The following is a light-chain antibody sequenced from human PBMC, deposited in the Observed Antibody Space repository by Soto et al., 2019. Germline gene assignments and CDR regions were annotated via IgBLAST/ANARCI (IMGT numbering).Light chain of an antibody. J-gene: IGLJ1*01. CDR3: SSYTGSSPYV. CDR2: DVS. Sequence: QSALTQPASVSGSPGQSITISCTGTSSDVGGYNYVSWYQQHPGKAPKLMIYDVSNRPSGVSNRFSGSQSGNTASLSISGLQAEDAAEYYCSSYTGSSPYVFGTGTKLTVL. CDR1: SSDVGGYNY. V-gene: IGLV2-14*01.